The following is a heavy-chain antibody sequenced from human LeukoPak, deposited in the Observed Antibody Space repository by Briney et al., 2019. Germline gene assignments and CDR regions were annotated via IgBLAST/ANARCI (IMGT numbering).Heavy chain of an antibody. CDR3: ARAYYDSSGIDL. Sequence: PGGSLRLSCAASGFTFSTYTMSWVRQAPGKGLEWVSTITSSSIYIYYADSVKGRFTISRDNAKNSLYLQMNSLRAEDTAVYYCARAYYDSSGIDLWGRGTLVTVSS. CDR1: GFTFSTYT. J-gene: IGHJ2*01. D-gene: IGHD3-22*01. V-gene: IGHV3-21*01. CDR2: ITSSSIYI.